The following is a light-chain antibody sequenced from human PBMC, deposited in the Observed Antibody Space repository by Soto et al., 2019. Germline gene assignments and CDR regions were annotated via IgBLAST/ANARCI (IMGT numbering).Light chain of an antibody. CDR2: EVS. J-gene: IGLJ1*01. CDR3: SSYTSSSTYV. V-gene: IGLV2-14*01. CDR1: SSDVGAYNY. Sequence: QSVLTQPASVSWSPGQSITISCTGTSSDVGAYNYVSWYQQHPGKAPKLMIFEVSNRPSGVSNRFSGSKSGNTASLTISGLQAEDEADYHCSSYTSSSTYVFGTGTKVTAL.